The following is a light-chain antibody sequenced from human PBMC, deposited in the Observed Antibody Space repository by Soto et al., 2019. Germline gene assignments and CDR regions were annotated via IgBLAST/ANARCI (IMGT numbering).Light chain of an antibody. V-gene: IGLV2-8*01. J-gene: IGLJ2*01. CDR1: SSDGGGYNY. CDR2: EVS. Sequence: QSVLTQPPSASGSPGQSVTISCTGTSSDGGGYNYVSWYQQHPGKAPKLMIYEVSKRPSGVPDRFSGSKSGNTASLTVSGLQAEDEADYYCSSYAGSNVVFGGGTQLTVL. CDR3: SSYAGSNVV.